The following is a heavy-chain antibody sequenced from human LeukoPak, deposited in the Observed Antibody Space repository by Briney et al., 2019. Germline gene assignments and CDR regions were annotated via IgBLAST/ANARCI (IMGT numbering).Heavy chain of an antibody. D-gene: IGHD3-10*01. Sequence: ASVKVSCKASGYTFTSYGISWVRQAPGQGLEWMGWISAYNGNTNYAQKFQGRVTITADKSTSTAYMELSSLRSEDTAVYYCARGSYGSPFDYWGQGTLVTVSS. CDR2: ISAYNGNT. V-gene: IGHV1-18*01. J-gene: IGHJ4*02. CDR3: ARGSYGSPFDY. CDR1: GYTFTSYG.